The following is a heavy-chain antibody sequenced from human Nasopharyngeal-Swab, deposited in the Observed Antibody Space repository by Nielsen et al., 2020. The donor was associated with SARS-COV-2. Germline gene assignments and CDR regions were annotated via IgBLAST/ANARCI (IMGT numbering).Heavy chain of an antibody. CDR3: ARYYSNYHFWYFDL. V-gene: IGHV1-69*04. CDR2: IIPNLGIA. D-gene: IGHD4-11*01. Sequence: KVSCKASGGTFSSYAISWVRQAPGQGLEWMGRIIPNLGIANYAQKFQGRVTITADKSTSTAYMELSSLRSEDTAVYYCARYYSNYHFWYFDLWGRGTLVTVSS. J-gene: IGHJ2*01. CDR1: GGTFSSYA.